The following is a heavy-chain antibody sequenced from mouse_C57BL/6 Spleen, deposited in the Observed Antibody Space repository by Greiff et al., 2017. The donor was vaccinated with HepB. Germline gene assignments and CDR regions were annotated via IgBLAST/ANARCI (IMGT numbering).Heavy chain of an antibody. CDR2: ISSGSSTI. CDR1: GFTFSDYG. J-gene: IGHJ3*01. CDR3: ARGGLRRETWFAY. V-gene: IGHV5-17*01. D-gene: IGHD2-4*01. Sequence: EVKLMESGGGLVKPGGSLKLSCAASGFTFSDYGMHWVRQAPEKGLEWVAYISSGSSTIYYADTVKGRFTISRDNAKNTLFLQMTSLRSEDTAMYYCARGGLRRETWFAYWGQGTLVTVSA.